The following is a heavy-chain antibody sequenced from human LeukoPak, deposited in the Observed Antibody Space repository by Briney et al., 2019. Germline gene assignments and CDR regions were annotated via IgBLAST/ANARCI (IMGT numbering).Heavy chain of an antibody. CDR3: ARADTKMVQFFFDN. CDR1: GGFLSGFY. J-gene: IGHJ4*02. V-gene: IGHV4-59*01. CDR2: IHYSGST. D-gene: IGHD2-8*01. Sequence: SETLSLTCSVSGGFLSGFYWGWIRQPPGEGLEYIAYIHYSGSTNYNTSLKSRVTISVDRSMNQFSLTLTSATAADTAVYYCARADTKMVQFFFDNWGPGTPLTVSS.